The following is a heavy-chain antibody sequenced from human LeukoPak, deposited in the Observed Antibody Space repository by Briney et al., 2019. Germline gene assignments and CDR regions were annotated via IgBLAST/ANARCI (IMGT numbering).Heavy chain of an antibody. CDR1: GFSVSNRY. J-gene: IGHJ4*02. Sequence: GGSLRLSCAASGFSVSNRYMNWVRQAPGKELAGVSGINGDCRTFYADSVTGRFTISIDNSQNKVVLQLSSLRPEDTAVYYCARESLYYFDCWGQGTLVTVSS. CDR3: ARESLYYFDC. CDR2: INGDCRT. D-gene: IGHD2/OR15-2a*01. V-gene: IGHV3-66*01.